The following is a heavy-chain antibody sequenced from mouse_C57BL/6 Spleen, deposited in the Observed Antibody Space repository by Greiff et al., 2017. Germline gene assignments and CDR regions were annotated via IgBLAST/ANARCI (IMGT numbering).Heavy chain of an antibody. J-gene: IGHJ1*03. CDR1: GYTFTDYE. CDR2: IDPETGGT. CDR3: TCITTVVDPYWYFDV. Sequence: QVQLQQSGAELVRPGASVTLSCKASGYTFTDYEMHWVKQTPVHGLEWIGAIDPETGGTAYNQKFKGKAILTADKSSSTAYMELRSLTSEDSAGHYCTCITTVVDPYWYFDVWGTGTTVTVSS. V-gene: IGHV1-15*01. D-gene: IGHD1-1*01.